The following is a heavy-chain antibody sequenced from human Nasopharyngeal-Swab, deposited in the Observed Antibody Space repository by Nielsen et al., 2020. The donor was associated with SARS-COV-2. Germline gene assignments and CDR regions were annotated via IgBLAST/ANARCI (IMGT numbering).Heavy chain of an antibody. CDR1: VGSISSGGDY. CDR2: IHYSGST. D-gene: IGHD3-9*01. J-gene: IGHJ4*02. V-gene: IGHV4-31*03. Sequence: LTRTVSVGSISSGGDYCSSSRQHPGKVLEWIGNIHYSGSTYYNPSRKSRVTISVDPSKNQFSLKLRSVTAADTAVYYCARAGVDTSTGSSGGCFDYWGQGALVTVSS. CDR3: ARAGVDTSTGSSGGCFDY.